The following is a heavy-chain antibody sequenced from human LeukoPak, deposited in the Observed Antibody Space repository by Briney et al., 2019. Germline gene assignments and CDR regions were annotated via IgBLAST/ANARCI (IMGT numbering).Heavy chain of an antibody. J-gene: IGHJ4*02. CDR3: AREWDSSSPGDRHFDY. V-gene: IGHV3-30*02. Sequence: PGGSLRLSCAASGFTFSSYAMHWVRQAPGKGLEWVTFIRYDGTNKYYADSVKGRFTISRDNAKNSLYLQMNSLRAEDTALYYCAREWDSSSPGDRHFDYWGQGTLVTVSS. CDR2: IRYDGTNK. D-gene: IGHD6-6*01. CDR1: GFTFSSYA.